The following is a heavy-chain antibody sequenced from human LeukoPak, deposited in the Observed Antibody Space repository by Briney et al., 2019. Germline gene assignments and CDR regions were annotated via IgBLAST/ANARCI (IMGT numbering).Heavy chain of an antibody. CDR1: GYTFTSYG. Sequence: SVKVSCKASGYTFTSYGISWVRQAPGQGLEWMGWISAYNGNTNYAQKLQGRVTMTTDTSTSTAYMELRSLRSDDTAVYYCARDFKGSGSPTVGYWGQGTLVTVSS. V-gene: IGHV1-18*01. CDR3: ARDFKGSGSPTVGY. CDR2: ISAYNGNT. J-gene: IGHJ4*02. D-gene: IGHD3-10*01.